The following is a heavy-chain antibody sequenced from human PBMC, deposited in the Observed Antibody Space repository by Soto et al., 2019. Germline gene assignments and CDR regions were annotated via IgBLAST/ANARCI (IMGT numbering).Heavy chain of an antibody. CDR2: IIPISGTT. J-gene: IGHJ6*02. V-gene: IGHV1-69*13. Sequence: SVKVSCKASGGTFSTHAIIWVRQARGHGLEWMGAIIPISGTTYYTQNFQGRVTITADETTSTAFMELSSLKSEDTAMFYCARGYCSGGDCDSGMDVWGQGTMFTIFS. CDR1: GGTFSTHA. CDR3: ARGYCSGGDCDSGMDV. D-gene: IGHD2-15*01.